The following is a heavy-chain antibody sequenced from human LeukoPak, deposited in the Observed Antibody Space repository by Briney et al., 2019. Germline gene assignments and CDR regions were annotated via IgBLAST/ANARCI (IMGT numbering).Heavy chain of an antibody. D-gene: IGHD6-19*01. CDR3: ARGRRQWLAYNWFDP. CDR1: GYTFTSYD. Sequence: ASVTVSCKASGYTFTSYDINWVRQATGQGLEWMGWMNSNSGNTGYAQKFQGRVTMTRNTSISTAYMELSSLRSEDTAVYYCARGRRQWLAYNWFDPWGQGTLVTVSS. V-gene: IGHV1-8*01. J-gene: IGHJ5*02. CDR2: MNSNSGNT.